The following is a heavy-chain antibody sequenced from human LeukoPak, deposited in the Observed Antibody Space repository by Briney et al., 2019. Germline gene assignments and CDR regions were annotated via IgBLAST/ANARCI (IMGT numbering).Heavy chain of an antibody. CDR3: ARDRAPYDSSELQH. CDR1: GFTFSSYG. CDR2: IWYDGSNK. V-gene: IGHV3-30*19. Sequence: GGSLRLSCAASGFTFSSYGMHWVRQAPGKGLEWVAVIWYDGSNKYYADSVKGRFTISRDNSKNTLYLQMNSLRAEDTAVYYCARDRAPYDSSELQHWGQGTLVTVSS. D-gene: IGHD3-22*01. J-gene: IGHJ1*01.